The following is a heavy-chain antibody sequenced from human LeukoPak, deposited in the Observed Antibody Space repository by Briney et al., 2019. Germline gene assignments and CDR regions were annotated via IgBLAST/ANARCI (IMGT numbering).Heavy chain of an antibody. J-gene: IGHJ6*02. CDR3: ARDGRNYFYYGLDV. CDR2: ISGGGSTI. D-gene: IGHD1-26*01. Sequence: GGSLRLSCAASGFTFSSYSMNWVRQAPGKGLEWVSYISGGGSTIYYADSVRGRFTISRDNARNSLYLQMNSLGAEDTAVYYCARDGRNYFYYGLDVWGQGAAVTVSS. V-gene: IGHV3-48*04. CDR1: GFTFSSYS.